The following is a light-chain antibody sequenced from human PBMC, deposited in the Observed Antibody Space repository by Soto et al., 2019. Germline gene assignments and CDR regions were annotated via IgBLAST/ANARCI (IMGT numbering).Light chain of an antibody. CDR1: QSISSY. CDR2: AAS. Sequence: DIQMTQSPSTLSASVGDRVTITCRASQSISSYLNWYQQKPGKAPKLLIYAASSLQSGVPSRFSGSGSGTEFTLTISSLQPDDFATYYCQQYNSYPTFGQGTRLEIK. CDR3: QQYNSYPT. V-gene: IGKV1-5*01. J-gene: IGKJ5*01.